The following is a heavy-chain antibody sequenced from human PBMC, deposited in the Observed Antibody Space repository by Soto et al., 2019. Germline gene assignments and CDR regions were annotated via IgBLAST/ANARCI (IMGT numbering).Heavy chain of an antibody. CDR1: GGSISSNF. CDR2: INYRGRT. CDR3: ARAESSSSEGFDY. D-gene: IGHD6-6*01. J-gene: IGHJ4*02. Sequence: SETLSLTCTVSGGSISSNFWSWGRQPPGKGLEWIGHINYRGRTNYSPSLKSRVNISLDTSKNQFSLMLSSLTAADTAIYYCARAESSSSEGFDYWGRGTLVTVSS. V-gene: IGHV4-59*01.